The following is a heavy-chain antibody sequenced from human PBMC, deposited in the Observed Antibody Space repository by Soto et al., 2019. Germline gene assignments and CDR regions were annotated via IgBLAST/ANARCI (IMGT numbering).Heavy chain of an antibody. CDR2: INPSGGST. CDR1: GYTFTSYY. D-gene: IGHD2-15*01. V-gene: IGHV1-46*03. Sequence: ASVKVSCKASGYTFTSYYMRWVRQAPGQGLEWMGIINPSGGSTSYAQKFQGRVTMTRDTSTSTVYMELSSLRSEDTAVYYCARDLMGCSGGSCYSGAFDIWGQGTMVTVSS. CDR3: ARDLMGCSGGSCYSGAFDI. J-gene: IGHJ3*02.